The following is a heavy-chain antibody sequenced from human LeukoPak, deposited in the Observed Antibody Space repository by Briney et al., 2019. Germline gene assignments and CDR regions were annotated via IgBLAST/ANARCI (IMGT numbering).Heavy chain of an antibody. V-gene: IGHV4-34*01. CDR1: GGSFSGYY. J-gene: IGHJ4*02. CDR2: INHSGST. CDR3: ARGRGPRFGELLSVYFDY. D-gene: IGHD3-10*02. Sequence: SETLSLTCAVYGGSFSGYYWSWIRQPPGKGLEWIGEINHSGSTNYNPSLKSRVTISVDTSKNQFSLKLNSVTAADTAVYYCARGRGPRFGELLSVYFDYWGQGTLVTVSS.